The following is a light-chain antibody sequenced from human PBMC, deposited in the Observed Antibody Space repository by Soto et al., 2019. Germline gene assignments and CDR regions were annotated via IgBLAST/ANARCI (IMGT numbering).Light chain of an antibody. V-gene: IGLV2-8*01. Sequence: QSALTQPASVSGSFGQSVTISCTGTSSDVGGYNYVSWYQQHPGKAPKLMIYEVSERPSGVPDRFSGSKSGNTASLTVSGLQADDEADYYCSSYSGTNYHYVFGTGTKVTVL. CDR1: SSDVGGYNY. CDR2: EVS. J-gene: IGLJ1*01. CDR3: SSYSGTNYHYV.